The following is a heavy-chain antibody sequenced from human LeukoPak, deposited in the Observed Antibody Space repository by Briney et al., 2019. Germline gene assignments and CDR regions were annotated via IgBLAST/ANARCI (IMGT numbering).Heavy chain of an antibody. D-gene: IGHD6-19*01. CDR3: AREGTLGSGWYDY. CDR2: IYNSGTT. CDR1: GGSISNEGDY. Sequence: PSETLSLTCTVSGGSISNEGDYWSWIRQPAGKGLEWIGRIYNSGTTNYNPSVKSRISMSVDTSENQFSLNLRSVTAADTAVYYCAREGTLGSGWYDYWGQGTLVTVSP. J-gene: IGHJ4*02. V-gene: IGHV4-61*02.